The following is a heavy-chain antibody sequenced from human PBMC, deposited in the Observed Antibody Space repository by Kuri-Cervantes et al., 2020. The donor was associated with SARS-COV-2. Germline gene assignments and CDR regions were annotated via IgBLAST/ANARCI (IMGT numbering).Heavy chain of an antibody. D-gene: IGHD5-12*01. Sequence: ESLKISCAVYGGSFSGYYWGWIRQPPGKGLEWIGSIYYSGSTYYNPSLKSRVTISVDTSKNQFSLELSSVTAADTAVYYCARDYSGYAYIWGQGTMVTVSS. CDR3: ARDYSGYAYI. J-gene: IGHJ3*02. CDR1: GGSFSGYY. V-gene: IGHV4-34*01. CDR2: IYYSGST.